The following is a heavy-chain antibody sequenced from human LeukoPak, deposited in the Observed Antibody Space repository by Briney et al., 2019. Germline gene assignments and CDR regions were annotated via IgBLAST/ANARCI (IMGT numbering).Heavy chain of an antibody. V-gene: IGHV1-69*05. Sequence: GSSVTVSCKASGGTFSSYAISWVRQAPGQGLEWMGGIIPIFGTANYAQKFQGRVTITTDESTSTAYMELSSLRSEDTAVYYCARGPMFGSGSYYNYWGQGTLVTVSS. J-gene: IGHJ4*02. D-gene: IGHD3-10*01. CDR1: GGTFSSYA. CDR2: IIPIFGTA. CDR3: ARGPMFGSGSYYNY.